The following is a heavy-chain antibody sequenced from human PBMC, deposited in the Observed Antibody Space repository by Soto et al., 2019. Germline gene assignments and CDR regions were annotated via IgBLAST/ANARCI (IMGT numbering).Heavy chain of an antibody. Sequence: PSETLSLTCAVYGGSFGGYYWSWIRQPPGKGLEWIGEINHSGSTNYNPSLKSRVTISVDTSKNQFSLKLSSVTAADTAVYYCARAVRPKDYYDSSGYNDYWGQGTLVTVSS. CDR2: INHSGST. D-gene: IGHD3-22*01. CDR1: GGSFGGYY. J-gene: IGHJ4*02. CDR3: ARAVRPKDYYDSSGYNDY. V-gene: IGHV4-34*01.